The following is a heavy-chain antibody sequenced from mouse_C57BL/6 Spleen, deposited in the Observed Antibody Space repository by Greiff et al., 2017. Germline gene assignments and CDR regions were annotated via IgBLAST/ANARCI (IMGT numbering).Heavy chain of an antibody. CDR2: IHPNSGST. CDR1: GYTFTSYW. CDR3: ASYYSNYVEAMDY. D-gene: IGHD2-5*01. J-gene: IGHJ4*01. V-gene: IGHV1-64*01. Sequence: QVQLQQPGAELVKPGASVKLSCKASGYTFTSYWMHWVKQRPGQGLEWIGMIHPNSGSTNYNEKFKSKATLTVDKSSSTAYMQLSSLTSEDSAVYYCASYYSNYVEAMDYWGQGTSVTVSS.